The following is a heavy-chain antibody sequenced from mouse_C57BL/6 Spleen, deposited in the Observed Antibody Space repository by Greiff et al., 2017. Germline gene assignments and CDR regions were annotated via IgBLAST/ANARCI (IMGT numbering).Heavy chain of an antibody. CDR3: ARSPYDGLPYYAMDY. Sequence: QVQLQQSGAELVRPGTSVKVSCKASGYAFTNYLIEWVKQRPGQGLEWIGVINPGSGGTNYNEKFKGKATLTADKSSSTAYMQLSSLTSEDSAVYSCARSPYDGLPYYAMDYWGQGTSVTVSS. D-gene: IGHD2-3*01. CDR1: GYAFTNYL. J-gene: IGHJ4*01. V-gene: IGHV1-54*01. CDR2: INPGSGGT.